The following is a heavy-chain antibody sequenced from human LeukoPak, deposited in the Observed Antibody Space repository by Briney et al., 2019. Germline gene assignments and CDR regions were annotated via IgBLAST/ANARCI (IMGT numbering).Heavy chain of an antibody. Sequence: GGSLRLSCAASGSTFSGYAMSWVRQAPGKGLEWVSAISGSGGSTYYADSVKGRFTISRDNSKNTLYLQMNSLRAEDTAVYYCAQARITIFGVAYYFDYWGQGTLVTVSS. V-gene: IGHV3-23*01. D-gene: IGHD3-3*01. CDR1: GSTFSGYA. J-gene: IGHJ4*02. CDR3: AQARITIFGVAYYFDY. CDR2: ISGSGGST.